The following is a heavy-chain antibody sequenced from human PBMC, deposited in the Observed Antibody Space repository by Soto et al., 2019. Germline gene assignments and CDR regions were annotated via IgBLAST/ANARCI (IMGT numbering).Heavy chain of an antibody. CDR2: IYSGGNT. J-gene: IGHJ4*02. CDR1: GFTVNNNY. Sequence: EVQLVESGGGLVQPGGSLRLSCVVSGFTVNNNYMSWVRQAPGKGLEWVSVIYSGGNTDYAESVRGRFTVSRDTSKNTLYLQMNSLRAEDTAIYYCTRDSSYYGAGRGVLDYWGQGTPVTVSS. V-gene: IGHV3-66*01. D-gene: IGHD3-10*01. CDR3: TRDSSYYGAGRGVLDY.